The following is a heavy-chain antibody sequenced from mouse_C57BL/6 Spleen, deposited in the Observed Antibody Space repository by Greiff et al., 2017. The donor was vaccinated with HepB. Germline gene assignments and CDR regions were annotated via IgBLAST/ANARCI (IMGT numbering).Heavy chain of an antibody. D-gene: IGHD3-1*01. Sequence: QVQLQQSGAELVKPGASVKISCKASGYAFSSYWMNWVKQRPGKGLEWIGQIYPGDGDTNYNGKFKGKATLTADKSSSTAYMQLSSLTSEDSAVYFCAREGLSLGAGYFDYWCQGTTPIVSS. CDR3: AREGLSLGAGYFDY. V-gene: IGHV1-80*01. CDR2: IYPGDGDT. J-gene: IGHJ2*01. CDR1: GYAFSSYW.